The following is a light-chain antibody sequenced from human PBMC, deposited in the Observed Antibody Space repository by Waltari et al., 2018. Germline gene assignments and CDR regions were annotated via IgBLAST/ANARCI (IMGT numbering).Light chain of an antibody. J-gene: IGKJ5*01. CDR3: QQYYSVPIT. CDR2: WAS. CDR1: QSILHTNNKNY. Sequence: IVMTQSPDSLAVSLAARATTSCKSSQSILHTNNKNYLAWYQQKPGQPPKLLIYWASTRESGVPDRFSGSGSGTDFTLTISSLQAEDVAVYYCQQYYSVPITFGQGTRLEI. V-gene: IGKV4-1*01.